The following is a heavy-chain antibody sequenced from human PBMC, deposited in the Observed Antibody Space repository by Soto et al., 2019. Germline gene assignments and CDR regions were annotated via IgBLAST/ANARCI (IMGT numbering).Heavy chain of an antibody. J-gene: IGHJ4*02. CDR2: IYQSGSA. CDR1: GGSISSGGYS. CDR3: ARVGLGRVAYFDY. V-gene: IGHV4-30-2*01. Sequence: QLQLQESGSGLVKPSQTLSLTCAVSGGSISSGGYSWSWVRQPPRKGLEWIGYIYQSGSAYYNPSPKSRVTISVDRSKNQFPLNLTSVTAADTAVYYCARVGLGRVAYFDYWGQGTLVTVSS. D-gene: IGHD3-16*01.